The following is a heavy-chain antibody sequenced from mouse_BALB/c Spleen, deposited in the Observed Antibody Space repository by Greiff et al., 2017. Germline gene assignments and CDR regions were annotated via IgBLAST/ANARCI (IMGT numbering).Heavy chain of an antibody. Sequence: EVQRVESGGGLVKPGGSLKLSCAASGFTFSDYYMYWVRQTPEKRLEWVATISDGGSYTYYPDSVKGRFTISRDNAKNNLYLQMSSLKSEDTAMYYCAVTGTAYAMDYWGQGTSVTVSS. V-gene: IGHV5-4*02. CDR2: ISDGGSYT. CDR3: AVTGTAYAMDY. D-gene: IGHD4-1*01. CDR1: GFTFSDYY. J-gene: IGHJ4*01.